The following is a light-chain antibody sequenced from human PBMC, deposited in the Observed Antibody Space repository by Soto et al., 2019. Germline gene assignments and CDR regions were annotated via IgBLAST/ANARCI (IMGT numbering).Light chain of an antibody. CDR1: SSDVGSYNY. CDR3: SSYTSSTTL. Sequence: QAVVTQPASVSGSPGQSITISCTGTSSDVGSYNYVSWYQQHPGKAPKLMIYEVSDRPSGISSRVSGSKSGNTASLTISGLQTEDEADYYCSSYTSSTTLFGTGTKLTVL. V-gene: IGLV2-14*01. J-gene: IGLJ1*01. CDR2: EVS.